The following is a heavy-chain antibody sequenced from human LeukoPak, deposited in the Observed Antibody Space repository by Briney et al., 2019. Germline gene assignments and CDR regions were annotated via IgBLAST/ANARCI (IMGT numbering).Heavy chain of an antibody. Sequence: GGSLKLSCAASGFTFSSYGMHRVRQAPGKGLEGVAVISYDGSNKYYADSVKGRFTISRDNSKNTLYLQMNSLRAEDTAVYYCAKSVQLERRYYYYGMDVWGQGTTVTVSS. CDR3: AKSVQLERRYYYYGMDV. CDR1: GFTFSSYG. V-gene: IGHV3-30*18. CDR2: ISYDGSNK. J-gene: IGHJ6*02. D-gene: IGHD1-1*01.